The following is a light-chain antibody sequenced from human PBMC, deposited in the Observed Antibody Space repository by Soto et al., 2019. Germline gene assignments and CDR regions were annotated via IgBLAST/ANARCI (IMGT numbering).Light chain of an antibody. J-gene: IGLJ1*01. CDR1: SRDVGGYNY. CDR3: SSYTSSSTLPWV. CDR2: EVS. V-gene: IGLV2-14*01. Sequence: QSALTQPASVSGSPGQSITISCTGTSRDVGGYNYVSWYQQHPGKAPKLMIYEVSNRPSGVSNRFSGSKSGNTASLTISGLQAEDEADYYCSSYTSSSTLPWVFGTGTKVTVL.